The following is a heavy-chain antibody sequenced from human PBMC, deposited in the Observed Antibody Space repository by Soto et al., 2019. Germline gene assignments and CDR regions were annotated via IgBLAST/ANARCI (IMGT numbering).Heavy chain of an antibody. J-gene: IGHJ4*02. D-gene: IGHD3-22*01. CDR3: ARGGEGYYYDSSGYYVGSGFDY. V-gene: IGHV4-38-2*01. CDR2: IYHSGST. CDR1: GYSISSGYY. Sequence: SETLSLTCAVSGYSISSGYYWGWIRQPPGKGLEWIGSIYHSGSTYYNPSLKSRVTISVDTSKSQFSLKLSSVTAADTAVYYCARGGEGYYYDSSGYYVGSGFDYWGQGTLVTVSS.